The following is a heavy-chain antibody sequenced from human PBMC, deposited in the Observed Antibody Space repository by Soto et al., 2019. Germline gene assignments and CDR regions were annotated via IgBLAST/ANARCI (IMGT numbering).Heavy chain of an antibody. J-gene: IGHJ6*02. D-gene: IGHD3-10*01. CDR3: ARQGFGELHGLVDV. Sequence: QVQLQESGPGLVKPSGTLSLNCTISGGPMNNYYCSWFRQPRGQGLEWIGYMGYNGFTRYNPSLRSRVAISLDTAKNQFSLNLSSVTAADTALYYCARQGFGELHGLVDVWGQGITVTVSS. CDR1: GGPMNNYY. CDR2: MGYNGFT. V-gene: IGHV4-59*08.